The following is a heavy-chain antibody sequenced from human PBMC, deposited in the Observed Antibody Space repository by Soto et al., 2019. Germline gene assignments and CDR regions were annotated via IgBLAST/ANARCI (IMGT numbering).Heavy chain of an antibody. D-gene: IGHD5-18*01. Sequence: SETLSLTCTVSGGPISSSSYYWGWIRQATGKGLEWLATIYYTGYTYHNPSLQSHVTISVDTSKNQFSLKLTSVTAADTALYYCARSAIATHWFFDLWGRGTLVTVSS. CDR1: GGPISSSSYY. J-gene: IGHJ2*01. V-gene: IGHV4-39*01. CDR3: ARSAIATHWFFDL. CDR2: IYYTGYT.